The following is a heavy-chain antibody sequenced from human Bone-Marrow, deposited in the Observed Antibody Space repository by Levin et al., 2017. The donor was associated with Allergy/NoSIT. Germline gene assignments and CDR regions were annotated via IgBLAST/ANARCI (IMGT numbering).Heavy chain of an antibody. V-gene: IGHV3-30*04. D-gene: IGHD2-21*02. Sequence: GGSLRLSCAASGFTFSDYVMHWVRQAPGKGLEWVAVISYDVRNEYYADSVRGRFTISRDNSQNTLYLQMNSVRTDDTAVYYCARGVSSYCGDDCDDAFDVWGQGTMVTVSS. CDR2: ISYDVRNE. J-gene: IGHJ3*01. CDR1: GFTFSDYV. CDR3: ARGVSSYCGDDCDDAFDV.